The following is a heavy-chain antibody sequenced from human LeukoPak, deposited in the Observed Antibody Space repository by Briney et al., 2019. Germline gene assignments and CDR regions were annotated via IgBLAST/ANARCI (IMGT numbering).Heavy chain of an antibody. V-gene: IGHV3-23*01. CDR1: GFTFNSYA. CDR3: ARDTNLYGGNVYFDY. J-gene: IGHJ4*02. D-gene: IGHD4-23*01. Sequence: PGGSLRLSCAASGFTFNSYAMSWVRQAPGKGLEWVSATSGSGGSTYYADSVKGRFTISRDNSKNTLYLQMNSLRAEDTAVYYCARDTNLYGGNVYFDYWGQGTLVTVSS. CDR2: TSGSGGST.